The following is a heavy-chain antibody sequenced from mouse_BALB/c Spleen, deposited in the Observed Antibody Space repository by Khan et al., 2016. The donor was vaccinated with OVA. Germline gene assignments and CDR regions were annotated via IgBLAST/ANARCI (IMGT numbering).Heavy chain of an antibody. CDR2: ISTYNGDT. CDR3: AYGYAWAMDY. D-gene: IGHD2-2*01. Sequence: QVQLQQSGPEVVRPGVSVKISCKGSGYTFTDYAMHWVKQSHAKSLEWIGVISTYNGDTNYNQKFKGKATMTVDKSSSTVYMELVRLTSEDSAIHYCAYGYAWAMDYWGQGTSVTVSS. J-gene: IGHJ4*01. CDR1: GYTFTDYA. V-gene: IGHV1S137*01.